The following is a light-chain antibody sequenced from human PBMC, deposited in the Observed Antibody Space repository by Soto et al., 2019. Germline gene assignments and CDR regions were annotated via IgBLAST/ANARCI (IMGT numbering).Light chain of an antibody. V-gene: IGKV3-20*01. CDR3: QQYGSSGT. J-gene: IGKJ1*01. Sequence: EIVLTQSPDTLSLSPGERATLSCRASQSVTTSLAWYQQKTGQPPRLLISGASRRATGIPDRFSGSGSETDFTLTINRLEPEDFALYYCQQYGSSGTFGQGTKVDIK. CDR2: GAS. CDR1: QSVTTSL.